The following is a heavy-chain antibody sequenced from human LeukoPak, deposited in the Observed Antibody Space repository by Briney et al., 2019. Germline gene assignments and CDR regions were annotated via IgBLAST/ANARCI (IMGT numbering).Heavy chain of an antibody. J-gene: IGHJ4*02. CDR2: INHSGST. D-gene: IGHD3-10*01. V-gene: IGHV4-34*01. CDR1: GGSFSSYY. Sequence: SETLSLTCAVYGGSFSSYYWSWIRQPPGKGLEWIGEINHSGSTYYNPSLKSRVTISVDTSKNQFSLKLSSVTAADTAVYYCARTRYYYNSRSYGAPYYFDYWGQGTLVAVSS. CDR3: ARTRYYYNSRSYGAPYYFDY.